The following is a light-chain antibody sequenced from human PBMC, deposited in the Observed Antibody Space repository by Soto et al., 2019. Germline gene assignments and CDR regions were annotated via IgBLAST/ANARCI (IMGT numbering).Light chain of an antibody. CDR1: QSISNN. CDR3: QQYNHWSSIT. V-gene: IGKV3-15*01. Sequence: EIAMTQSPATLSVSLGERATLSCRASQSISNNLAWYQQRPGQAPSLLIYGASTRATGVPARFSGSGSGTDFLLSISGLQSEYSAVYYCQQYNHWSSITFGQGTRLEIK. CDR2: GAS. J-gene: IGKJ5*01.